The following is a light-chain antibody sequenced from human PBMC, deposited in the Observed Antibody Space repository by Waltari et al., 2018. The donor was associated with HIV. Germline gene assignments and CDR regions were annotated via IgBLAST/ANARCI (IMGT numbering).Light chain of an antibody. Sequence: QLTQSPSSLSASLGDKVTITCRASQNIKTLLNWYQLRPGKAPRLLIYGVSGLPTGVPSRFTGGGSGADLTLTINNLQPEDFASYFCQQTYSVSITFGPGTRVEI. J-gene: IGKJ5*01. CDR2: GVS. CDR3: QQTYSVSIT. CDR1: QNIKTL. V-gene: IGKV1-39*01.